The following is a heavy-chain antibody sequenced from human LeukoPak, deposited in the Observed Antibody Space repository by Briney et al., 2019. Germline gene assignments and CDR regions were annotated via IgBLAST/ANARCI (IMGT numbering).Heavy chain of an antibody. J-gene: IGHJ4*02. V-gene: IGHV4-34*01. CDR2: INHSGST. CDR1: GGSFSDDY. CDR3: ARGGGYFNY. Sequence: SETLSLTCAVYGGSFSDDYWSWIRQPPGKGLEWIGEINHSGSTNYNPSLKSRVTISLDTSKNQFSLKLSSVTAADTAVYYCARGGGYFNYWGQGTLVTVSS. D-gene: IGHD3-16*01.